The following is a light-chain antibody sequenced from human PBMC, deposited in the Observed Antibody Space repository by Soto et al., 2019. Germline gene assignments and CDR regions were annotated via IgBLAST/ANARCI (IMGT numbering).Light chain of an antibody. Sequence: EIVLTQSPGTMSLSPGERAALSCRASQSVSSSYLAWYQQKPRQAPRLLIYGASSRATGIPDRFSASGSGTDFTLTISRLEPEDFAVYYCQQSGSSVTFGPGTKVDI. CDR1: QSVSSSY. J-gene: IGKJ3*01. V-gene: IGKV3-20*01. CDR3: QQSGSSVT. CDR2: GAS.